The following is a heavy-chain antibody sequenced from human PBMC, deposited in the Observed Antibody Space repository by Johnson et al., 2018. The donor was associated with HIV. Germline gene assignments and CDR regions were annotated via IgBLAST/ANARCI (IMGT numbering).Heavy chain of an antibody. CDR1: SDYY. CDR2: FIEMIRVTT. CDR3: ARLIAVVIDGFDI. V-gene: IGHV3-53*01. J-gene: IGHJ3*02. D-gene: IGHD3-22*01. Sequence: SDYYMTWVRQAPGRDWTESRLFIEMIRVTTYCAESVKGRFIISRDNAKNTLYLQMNSLRAEDTAVYYCARLIAVVIDGFDIWGQGTMVTVSA.